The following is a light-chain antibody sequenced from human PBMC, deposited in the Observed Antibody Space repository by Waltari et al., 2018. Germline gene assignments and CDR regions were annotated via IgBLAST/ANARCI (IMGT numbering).Light chain of an antibody. Sequence: EIVMTQSPATLSVSPGERATLSYRASQSISSNLAWYQQKPGQAPRLLFYHASTRATGIPARFSGSGSGTEFTLTISSLQSEDFAVYYCQQYNDWPPYTFGQGTKVEIK. CDR3: QQYNDWPPYT. J-gene: IGKJ2*01. CDR2: HAS. V-gene: IGKV3-15*01. CDR1: QSISSN.